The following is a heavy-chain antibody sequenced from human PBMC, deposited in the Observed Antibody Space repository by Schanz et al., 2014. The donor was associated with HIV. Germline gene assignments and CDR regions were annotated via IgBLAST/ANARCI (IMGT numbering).Heavy chain of an antibody. CDR3: AKGATRPSYFDS. D-gene: IGHD1-26*01. CDR1: GFTFSSYG. CDR2: ISYDGSNK. Sequence: QVQLVESGGGVVQPGRSLRLSCAASGFTFSSYGETWVRQAPGKGLEWVAVISYDGSNKCYADSVKGRFTISRDNSKNILYLQMNSVRPEDTAVYFCAKGATRPSYFDSPPQGTLVTVSS. V-gene: IGHV3-30*18. J-gene: IGHJ4*02.